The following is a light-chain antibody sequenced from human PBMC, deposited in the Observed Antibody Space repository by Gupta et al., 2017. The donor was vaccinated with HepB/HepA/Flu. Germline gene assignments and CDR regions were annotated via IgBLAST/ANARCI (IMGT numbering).Light chain of an antibody. CDR3: NSRDSIGNRPYVV. Sequence: SSELTQDPAVSVALGQTVRITCQGDSLRSYYASWYQQKPGQAPVLVIYGKNNRPSGIPDRFSGSSSGNTASLTITGAQAEDEADYYCNSRDSIGNRPYVVFGGGTKLPVL. J-gene: IGLJ2*01. CDR1: SLRSYY. CDR2: GKN. V-gene: IGLV3-19*01.